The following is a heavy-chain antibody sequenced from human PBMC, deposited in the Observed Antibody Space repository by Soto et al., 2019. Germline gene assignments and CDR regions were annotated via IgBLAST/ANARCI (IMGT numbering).Heavy chain of an antibody. CDR3: ASSGSYQFDY. V-gene: IGHV3-30-3*01. Sequence: VAVISYDGSNKYYADSVKGRFTISRDNSKNTLYLQMNSLRAEDTAVYYCASSGSYQFDYWGQGTLVTVSS. J-gene: IGHJ4*02. CDR2: ISYDGSNK. D-gene: IGHD1-26*01.